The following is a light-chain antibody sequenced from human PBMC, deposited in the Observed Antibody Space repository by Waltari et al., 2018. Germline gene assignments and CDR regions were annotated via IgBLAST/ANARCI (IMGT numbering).Light chain of an antibody. CDR3: QQYNNWPPTFT. V-gene: IGKV3-15*01. CDR2: GAS. J-gene: IGKJ3*01. Sequence: EVVMTQSPATLSVSPGERAALSCRASQSVSSNLAWYQQKPGQAPRLLSNGASTRATDIPARFSGSGSGTEYTLTISSLQPEDFGVYYCQQYNNWPPTFTFGPGTKVDIK. CDR1: QSVSSN.